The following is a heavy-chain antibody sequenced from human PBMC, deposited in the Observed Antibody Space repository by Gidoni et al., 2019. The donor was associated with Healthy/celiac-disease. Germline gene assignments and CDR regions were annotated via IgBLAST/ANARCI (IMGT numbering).Heavy chain of an antibody. CDR3: AKDALYCSGGSCYPPNWFDP. J-gene: IGHJ5*02. D-gene: IGHD2-15*01. CDR2: ISGSGGST. V-gene: IGHV3-23*01. CDR1: GFTFSSYA. Sequence: EVQLLESGGGLVQPGGSLRLSCAASGFTFSSYAMSWVRQAPGKGLEWVSAISGSGGSTYYADSVKGRFTISRDNSKNTLYLQMNSLRAEDTAVYYCAKDALYCSGGSCYPPNWFDPWGQGTLVTVSS.